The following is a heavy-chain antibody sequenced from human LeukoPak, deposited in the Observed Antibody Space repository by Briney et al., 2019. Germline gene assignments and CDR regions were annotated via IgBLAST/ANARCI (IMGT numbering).Heavy chain of an antibody. CDR2: IKHDGSEK. D-gene: IGHD2-2*02. Sequence: GGSLRLSCAASGFTFSSYWMTWVRQAPGKGLEWVANIKHDGSEKYYVDSVKGRFTISRDNAKNSLYLQMNSLRVEDTAVYYCARVGDLSLPAAILFDWWGQGTLVTVSS. J-gene: IGHJ4*02. CDR3: ARVGDLSLPAAILFDW. CDR1: GFTFSSYW. V-gene: IGHV3-7*01.